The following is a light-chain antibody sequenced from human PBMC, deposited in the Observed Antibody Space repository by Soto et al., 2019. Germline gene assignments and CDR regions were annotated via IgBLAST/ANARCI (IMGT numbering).Light chain of an antibody. CDR1: QSVSSSY. CDR3: QQYSYSPPT. CDR2: GAS. V-gene: IGKV3-20*01. Sequence: EIVLTQSPGTLSLSAGERATLSCRASQSVSSSYLAWYQQKPGQAPRLLIYGASSRATGIPDRFGGSGSGTDFTLTISGREPEDFAVYYCQQYSYSPPTFGQGTKVDIK. J-gene: IGKJ1*01.